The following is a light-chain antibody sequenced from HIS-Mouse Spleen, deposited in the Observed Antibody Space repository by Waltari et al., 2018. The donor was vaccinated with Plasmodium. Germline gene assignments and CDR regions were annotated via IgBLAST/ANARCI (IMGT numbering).Light chain of an antibody. V-gene: IGLV3-10*01. CDR2: EDS. CDR1: ALSTKY. J-gene: IGLJ3*02. CDR3: YSTDSSGNHRV. Sequence: SYELTQPPSVPVSPGQTARITCPGVALSTKYSYWYQQKSGQAPVLVIYEDSKRPSGIPERFSGSSSGTMATLTISGAQVEDEADYYCYSTDSSGNHRVFGGGTKLTVL.